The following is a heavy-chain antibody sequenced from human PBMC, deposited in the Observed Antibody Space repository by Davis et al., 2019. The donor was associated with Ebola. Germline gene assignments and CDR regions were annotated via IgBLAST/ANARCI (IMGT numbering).Heavy chain of an antibody. J-gene: IGHJ4*02. V-gene: IGHV3-21*01. CDR1: GFTFSSYS. D-gene: IGHD6-19*01. Sequence: GGSLRLSCAASGFTFSSYSMNWVRQALGKGLEWVSSISSSSSYIYYADSVKGRFTISRDNAKNSLYLQMNSLRAEDTAVYYCARDGQWLGFYFDYWGQGTLVTVSS. CDR2: ISSSSSYI. CDR3: ARDGQWLGFYFDY.